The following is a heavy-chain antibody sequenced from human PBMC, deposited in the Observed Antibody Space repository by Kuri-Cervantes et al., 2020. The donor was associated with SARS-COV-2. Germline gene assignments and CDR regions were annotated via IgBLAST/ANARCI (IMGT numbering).Heavy chain of an antibody. CDR1: GFTFSSYA. V-gene: IGHV3-30-3*01. D-gene: IGHD2-15*01. CDR2: ISYDGSNK. J-gene: IGHJ3*02. Sequence: SCAASGFTFSSYAMHWVRQAPGKGLEWVAVISYDGSNKYYADSVKGRFTISRDNSKNTLYLQMNSLRAEGTAVYYCARDRVVEAFDIWGQGTMVTVSS. CDR3: ARDRVVEAFDI.